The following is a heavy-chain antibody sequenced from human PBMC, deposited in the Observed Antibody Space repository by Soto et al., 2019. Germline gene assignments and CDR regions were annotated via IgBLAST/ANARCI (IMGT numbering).Heavy chain of an antibody. V-gene: IGHV3-74*01. Sequence: EVQLVESGGDLVQPGGSLRLSCAASGFTFSNYWMHWVRQAPGKGLVWVSRINSDGSSTTHADPVKGRFTISRDNAKNTLYLQMNSLRAEGTAVYYCARYYGDYSYPFDYWGQGTLVTVSS. CDR2: INSDGSST. D-gene: IGHD4-17*01. J-gene: IGHJ4*02. CDR3: ARYYGDYSYPFDY. CDR1: GFTFSNYW.